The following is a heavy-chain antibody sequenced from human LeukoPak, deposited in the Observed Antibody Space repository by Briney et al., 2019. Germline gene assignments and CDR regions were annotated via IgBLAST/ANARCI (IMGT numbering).Heavy chain of an antibody. D-gene: IGHD6-6*01. CDR1: GFTFSSYS. Sequence: PGGSLRLSCAASGFTFSSYSMNWVRQAPGKGLEWVSSISSTSSYRYFVDSVKCRFTISSDNARNSLYVQIKSLRAEDTAVYSCVRDLQYTRSSVSGRSFDYWGQGTVVTVSS. CDR2: ISSTSSYR. J-gene: IGHJ4*02. CDR3: VRDLQYTRSSVSGRSFDY. V-gene: IGHV3-21*01.